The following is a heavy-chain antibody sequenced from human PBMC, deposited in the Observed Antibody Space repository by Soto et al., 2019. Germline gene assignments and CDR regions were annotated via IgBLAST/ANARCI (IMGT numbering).Heavy chain of an antibody. CDR3: AKARRFEYSSSSDAFDI. J-gene: IGHJ3*02. V-gene: IGHV3-9*01. CDR1: GFTFDDYA. Sequence: GGSLRLSCAASGFTFDDYAMHWVRQAPGKGLEWVSGISWNSGSIGYADSVKGRFTISRDNAKNSLYLQMNSLRAEDTALYYCAKARRFEYSSSSDAFDIWGQGTMVTVSS. CDR2: ISWNSGSI. D-gene: IGHD6-6*01.